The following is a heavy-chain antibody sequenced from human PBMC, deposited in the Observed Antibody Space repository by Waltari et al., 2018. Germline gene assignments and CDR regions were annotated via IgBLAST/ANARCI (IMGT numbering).Heavy chain of an antibody. CDR2: IIPIFGTA. CDR1: GGTFSSYA. J-gene: IGHJ4*02. V-gene: IGHV1-69*01. CDR3: ARDQGGIQLWLEIGAAFDY. D-gene: IGHD5-18*01. Sequence: QVQLVQSGAEVKKPGSSVKVSCKASGGTFSSYAISWVRQAPGQGLEWMGGIIPIFGTANYAQKFQGRVTITADESTSTAYMELSSLRSEDTAVYYCARDQGGIQLWLEIGAAFDYWGQGTLVTVSS.